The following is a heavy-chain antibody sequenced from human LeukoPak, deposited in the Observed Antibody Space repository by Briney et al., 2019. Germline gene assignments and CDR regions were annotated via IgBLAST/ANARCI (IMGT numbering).Heavy chain of an antibody. CDR3: ASIVGYCSTASCFRG. Sequence: GGSLRLSCAASGFTFSSYGMHWVRQAPGKGLEWVAFIRYDGSNKYYADSVKGRFTISRDNSKNTLYLQMNSLRAEDTAVYFCASIVGYCSTASCFRGWGQGTLVTVSS. D-gene: IGHD2-2*01. V-gene: IGHV3-30*02. J-gene: IGHJ4*02. CDR2: IRYDGSNK. CDR1: GFTFSSYG.